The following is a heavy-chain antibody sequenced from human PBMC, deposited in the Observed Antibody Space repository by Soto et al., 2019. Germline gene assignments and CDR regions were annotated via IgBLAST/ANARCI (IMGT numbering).Heavy chain of an antibody. CDR2: ISGSGGST. V-gene: IGHV3-23*01. CDR3: ATHGGDYYYYYMDV. Sequence: EVQLLESGGGLVQPGGSLRLSCAASGFTFSSYAMSWVRQAPGKGLEWVSAISGSGGSTYYADSVKGRFTISRDNSKNPLYLQMNSLRAEDTAVYYCATHGGDYYYYYMDVWGKGTTVTVSS. J-gene: IGHJ6*03. CDR1: GFTFSSYA.